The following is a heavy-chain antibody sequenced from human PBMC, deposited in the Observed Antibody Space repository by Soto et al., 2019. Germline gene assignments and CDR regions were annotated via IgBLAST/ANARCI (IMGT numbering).Heavy chain of an antibody. Sequence: QAELVQSGAEVKRPGASVKVSCKASGYTFTSYDFNWVRQAPGQGLEWMGWVNPNSGNTDYAQKFQGRVTMTRNTSIRTAYMELSSLRSEDTAVYYCARASYLDPAFDIWGQGTMVTVSS. J-gene: IGHJ3*02. D-gene: IGHD2-2*03. CDR1: GYTFTSYD. V-gene: IGHV1-8*01. CDR3: ARASYLDPAFDI. CDR2: VNPNSGNT.